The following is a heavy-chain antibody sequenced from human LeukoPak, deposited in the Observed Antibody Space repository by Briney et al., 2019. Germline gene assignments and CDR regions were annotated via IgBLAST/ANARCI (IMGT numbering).Heavy chain of an antibody. CDR1: GFTFSSYW. CDR2: LNVDGSEK. CDR3: ARSLSSAVDNY. V-gene: IGHV3-7*01. J-gene: IGHJ4*02. Sequence: GGSLRLSCAASGFTFSSYWMSWVRQAPGKGLEWVANLNVDGSEKYYVDSVKGRFTISRVNAKNTVYLQLDNLRADDTAVYYCARSLSSAVDNYWGQGTLVTVSS. D-gene: IGHD2-2*01.